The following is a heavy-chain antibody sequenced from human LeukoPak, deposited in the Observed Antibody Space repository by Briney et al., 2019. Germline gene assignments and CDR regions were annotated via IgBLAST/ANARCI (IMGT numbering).Heavy chain of an antibody. Sequence: GGSLRLSCAASGFTLSSYWMSWVRQAPGKGLEWVANIKQDGSERYYVDSVKGRFTISRDNAKNSLYLQMNSLRAEDTAVYYCAKDTSIAVAGPDAFDIWGQGTMVTVSS. V-gene: IGHV3-7*01. CDR2: IKQDGSER. J-gene: IGHJ3*02. D-gene: IGHD6-19*01. CDR1: GFTLSSYW. CDR3: AKDTSIAVAGPDAFDI.